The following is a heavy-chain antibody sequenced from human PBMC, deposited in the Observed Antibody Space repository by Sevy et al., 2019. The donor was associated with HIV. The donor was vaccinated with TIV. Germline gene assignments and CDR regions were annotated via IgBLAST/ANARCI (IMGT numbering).Heavy chain of an antibody. CDR3: ATDDRDNSGYHFTY. CDR1: GFTFSNFA. V-gene: IGHV3-30-3*01. CDR2: TSYDGSSN. Sequence: GGSLRLSCAASGFTFSNFAMHWVRQAPGKGLEWVAITSYDGSSNYYADSVKGRFTISRDNSKHTLYLQMNSLTVEDTAVYYCATDDRDNSGYHFTYWGQGPLVTVSS. J-gene: IGHJ4*02. D-gene: IGHD3-22*01.